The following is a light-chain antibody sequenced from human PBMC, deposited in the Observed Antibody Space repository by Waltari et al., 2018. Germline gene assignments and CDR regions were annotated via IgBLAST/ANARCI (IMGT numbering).Light chain of an antibody. CDR2: YSN. CDR3: AAWDNSLSSPV. Sequence: QSVLTQPPSASGAPGQSVTISCSGSSSNIGSNYEYWYQQLPGTAPKLLIYYSNQRPSGVPDRFSGSKSGTSASLAITGLRSEDEADYYCAAWDNSLSSPVFGGGTRLTVL. CDR1: SSNIGSNY. J-gene: IGLJ2*01. V-gene: IGLV1-47*02.